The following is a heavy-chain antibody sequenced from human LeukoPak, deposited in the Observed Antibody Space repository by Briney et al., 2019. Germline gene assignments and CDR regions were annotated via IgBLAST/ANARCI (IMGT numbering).Heavy chain of an antibody. CDR2: INSDGSRT. Sequence: GGSLRLSCTASGFTFSDYWMHWVRQAPGKGLVWVSRINSDGSRTNYADCVKGRFTISRDNAKNTVFLQMNSLRAEDAAVYYCARVITGSTYGQFDYWGQGVLATVSP. V-gene: IGHV3-74*01. J-gene: IGHJ4*02. D-gene: IGHD5-18*01. CDR3: ARVITGSTYGQFDY. CDR1: GFTFSDYW.